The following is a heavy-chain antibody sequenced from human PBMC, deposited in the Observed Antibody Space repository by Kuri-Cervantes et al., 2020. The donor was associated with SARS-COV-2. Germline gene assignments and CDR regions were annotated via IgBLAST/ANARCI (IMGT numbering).Heavy chain of an antibody. CDR2: ISYDGMNE. CDR3: ARGCGDCYYYHYYGMGV. Sequence: GESLKISCAASGFTFSGHWIHWVRQAPGKGLEWVAVISYDGMNENYADSVKGRFTISRDNSKNTLSLQMNNLRADDTAVYYCARGCGDCYYYHYYGMGVWGQGTTVTVSS. V-gene: IGHV3-30*03. D-gene: IGHD2-21*02. J-gene: IGHJ6*02. CDR1: GFTFSGHW.